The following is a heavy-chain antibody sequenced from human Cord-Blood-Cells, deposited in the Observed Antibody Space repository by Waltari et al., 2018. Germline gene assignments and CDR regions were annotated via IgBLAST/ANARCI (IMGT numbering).Heavy chain of an antibody. CDR1: GGSFSGYY. CDR2: INHSRST. Sequence: QVQLQQWGAGLLKPSETLSPTCAVDGGSFSGYYWSWIRQPPGQGREWIGEINHSRSTNYNPSLKSRVTISVDTSKNQFSLKLSSVTAADTAVYYCARGRLLYYYGSGSYYFDYWGQGTLVTVSS. J-gene: IGHJ4*02. CDR3: ARGRLLYYYGSGSYYFDY. V-gene: IGHV4-34*01. D-gene: IGHD3-10*01.